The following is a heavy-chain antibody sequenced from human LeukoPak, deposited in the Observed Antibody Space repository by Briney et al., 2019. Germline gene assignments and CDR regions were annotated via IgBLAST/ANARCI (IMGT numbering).Heavy chain of an antibody. CDR2: IYYSGST. CDR3: ARDSNYSSRGTWFDP. Sequence: SETLSLTCTVSGGSISSYYWSWTRQPPGKGLEWIGYIYYSGSTNYNPSLKSRVTISVDTSKNQFSLKLSSVTAADTAVYYCARDSNYSSRGTWFDPWGQGTLVTVSS. D-gene: IGHD4-11*01. J-gene: IGHJ5*02. V-gene: IGHV4-59*01. CDR1: GGSISSYY.